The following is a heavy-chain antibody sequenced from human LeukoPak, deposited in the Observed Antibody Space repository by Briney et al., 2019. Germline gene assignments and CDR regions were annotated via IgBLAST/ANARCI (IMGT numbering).Heavy chain of an antibody. CDR1: GYTFTSYD. V-gene: IGHV1-8*01. Sequence: EASVKVSCKASGYTFTSYDINWVRQATGQGLEWMGWMNPNSGNTGYAQKFQGRVTMTRNTSISTAYMELSSLRSVDTAVYYCARVYGGNAEAFDIWGQGTMVTVSS. J-gene: IGHJ3*02. CDR3: ARVYGGNAEAFDI. CDR2: MNPNSGNT. D-gene: IGHD4-23*01.